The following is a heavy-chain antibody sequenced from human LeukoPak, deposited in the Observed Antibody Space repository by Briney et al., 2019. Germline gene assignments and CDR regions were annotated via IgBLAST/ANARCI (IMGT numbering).Heavy chain of an antibody. Sequence: PSETLSLTCTVSGYSINSGYYWVWIRQPPGKGLEWIGSIYRSGSTNYNPSLKSRVTISVDTSKNQFSLKLSSVTAADTAVYYCAREVHNWNYVYYYYYMDVWGKGTTITISS. CDR3: AREVHNWNYVYYYYYMDV. D-gene: IGHD1-7*01. J-gene: IGHJ6*03. CDR1: GYSINSGYY. CDR2: IYRSGST. V-gene: IGHV4-38-2*02.